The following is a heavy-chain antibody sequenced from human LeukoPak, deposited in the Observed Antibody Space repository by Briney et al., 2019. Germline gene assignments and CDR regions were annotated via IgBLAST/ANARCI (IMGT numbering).Heavy chain of an antibody. CDR1: GFTFSSYS. CDR3: ARDDIAVATCFDY. CDR2: ISSSSSYI. J-gene: IGHJ4*02. Sequence: GGSLRLSCAASGFTFSSYSMNWVRQAPGKGLEWVSSISSSSSYIYYADSVKGRFTISRDNAKNSLYLQMNSLRAEDTAVYYCARDDIAVATCFDYWGQGTLVTVSS. V-gene: IGHV3-21*01. D-gene: IGHD6-19*01.